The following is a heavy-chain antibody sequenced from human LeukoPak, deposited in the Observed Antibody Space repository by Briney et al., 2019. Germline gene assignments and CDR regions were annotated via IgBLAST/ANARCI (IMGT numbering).Heavy chain of an antibody. CDR3: ARWDGYSSSPDY. CDR2: INPNSADT. J-gene: IGHJ4*02. V-gene: IGHV1-2*02. Sequence: ASVKVSCKASGYSFTGYYMHWVRQAPGQGLEWMGWINPNSADTGYAQKFQGRVTTTRDMSISTIYMELTRLRSDDTALYYCARWDGYSSSPDYWGQGTLVTVSS. CDR1: GYSFTGYY. D-gene: IGHD6-13*01.